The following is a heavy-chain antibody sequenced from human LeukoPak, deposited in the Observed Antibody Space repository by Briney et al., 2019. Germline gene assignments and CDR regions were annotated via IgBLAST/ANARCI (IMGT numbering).Heavy chain of an antibody. CDR3: ARGAYGDYGFYAFDI. CDR2: INSDGSST. Sequence: TGGSLRLSCAASGFTFNTYSMNWVRQAPGKGLVWVSRINSDGSSTSYADSVKGRFTISRDNAKNTLYLQMNSLRAEDTAVYYCARGAYGDYGFYAFDIWGQGTMVTVSS. CDR1: GFTFNTYS. V-gene: IGHV3-74*01. J-gene: IGHJ3*02. D-gene: IGHD4-17*01.